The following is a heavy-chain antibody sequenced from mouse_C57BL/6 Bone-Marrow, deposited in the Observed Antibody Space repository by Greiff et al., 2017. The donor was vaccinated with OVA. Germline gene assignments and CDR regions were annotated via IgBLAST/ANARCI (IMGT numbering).Heavy chain of an antibody. CDR3: ARQGLYDYDNYAMDY. D-gene: IGHD2-4*01. CDR1: GFTFSDYY. V-gene: IGHV5-12*01. J-gene: IGHJ4*01. CDR2: ISNGGGST. Sequence: EVQVVESGGGLVQPGGSLKLSCAASGFTFSDYYMYWVRQTPEKRLEWVAYISNGGGSTYYPDTVKGRFTISRDNAKNTLYLQMSRLKSEDTAMYYCARQGLYDYDNYAMDYWGQGTSVTVSS.